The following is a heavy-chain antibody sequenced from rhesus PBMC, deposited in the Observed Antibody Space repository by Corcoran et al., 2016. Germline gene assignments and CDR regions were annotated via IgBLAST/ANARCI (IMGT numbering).Heavy chain of an antibody. CDR1: GGSVSSNY. V-gene: IGHV4-173*01. J-gene: IGHJ5-2*02. Sequence: QVQLQESGPGLVQPSETLSLTCAVYGGSVSSNYWSCIRPSPGKGLEWIGRISGSGGGADYHPALKSRGTLATETTKNQFSLRLTSVTAADTALYFCATLVGVPGSLDVWGRGVLVTVSS. D-gene: IGHD2-39*01. CDR2: ISGSGGGA. CDR3: ATLVGVPGSLDV.